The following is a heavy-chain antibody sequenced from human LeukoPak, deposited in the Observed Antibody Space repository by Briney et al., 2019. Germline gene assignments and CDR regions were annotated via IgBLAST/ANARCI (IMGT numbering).Heavy chain of an antibody. D-gene: IGHD6-13*01. CDR2: ISGSGGST. J-gene: IGHJ4*02. Sequence: TGGSLRLSCAASGFTFSSYWMSWVRQAPGKGLEWVSAISGSGGSTYYADSVKGRFTISRDNSKNTQYLQMNSLRAEDTAVYYCAKDSISSSWFNYWGQGTLVTVSS. V-gene: IGHV3-23*01. CDR1: GFTFSSYW. CDR3: AKDSISSSWFNY.